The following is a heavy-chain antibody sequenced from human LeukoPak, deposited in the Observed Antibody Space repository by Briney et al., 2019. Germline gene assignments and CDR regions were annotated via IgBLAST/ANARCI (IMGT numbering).Heavy chain of an antibody. V-gene: IGHV4-61*08. CDR1: GGSISSGGYY. CDR2: IYYSGST. Sequence: SETLSLTCTVSGGSISSGGYYWSWIRQPPGKGLEWIGYIYYSGSTNYNPSLKSRVTISVDTSKNQFSLKLSSVTAADTAVYYCARDAPSAGLDYWGQGTLVTVSS. CDR3: ARDAPSAGLDY. D-gene: IGHD6-19*01. J-gene: IGHJ4*02.